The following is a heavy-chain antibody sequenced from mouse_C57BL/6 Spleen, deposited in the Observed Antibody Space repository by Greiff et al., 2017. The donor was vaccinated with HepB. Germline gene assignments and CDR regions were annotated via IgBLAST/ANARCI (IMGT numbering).Heavy chain of an antibody. D-gene: IGHD3-3*01. Sequence: EVKVIESGGGLVQPKGSLKLSCAASGFSFNTYAMNWVRQAPGKGLEWVARIRSKSNNYATYYADSVKDRFTISRDDSESMLYLQMNNLKTEDTAMYYCVRGRAAMDYWGQGTSVTVSS. V-gene: IGHV10-1*01. CDR1: GFSFNTYA. CDR2: IRSKSNNYAT. CDR3: VRGRAAMDY. J-gene: IGHJ4*01.